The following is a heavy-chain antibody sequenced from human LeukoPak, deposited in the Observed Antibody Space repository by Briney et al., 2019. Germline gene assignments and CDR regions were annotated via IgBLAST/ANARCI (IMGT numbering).Heavy chain of an antibody. Sequence: GGSLRLSCAASGFTFSSHAMNWVRQAPGKGLEWVSGINSGGGSTYYADSVKGRFTISRDNSKNTLNLQMNSLRGEDTAVYYCAKRLEVVATTIDYWGQGTLVTVSS. V-gene: IGHV3-23*01. CDR3: AKRLEVVATTIDY. J-gene: IGHJ4*02. CDR1: GFTFSSHA. D-gene: IGHD5-12*01. CDR2: INSGGGST.